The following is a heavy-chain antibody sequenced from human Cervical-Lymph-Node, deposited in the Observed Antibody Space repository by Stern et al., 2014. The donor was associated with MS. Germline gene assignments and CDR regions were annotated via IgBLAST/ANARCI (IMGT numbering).Heavy chain of an antibody. D-gene: IGHD1-26*01. CDR1: ENTFTGYY. CDR3: ARISLGSGIDY. V-gene: IGHV1-2*02. J-gene: IGHJ4*02. CDR2: INPNSGAT. Sequence: QMQLVQSGAEVKKPGASVKVTCKASENTFTGYYIHWVRQAPGQGLEWMGWINPNSGATNYAQRVQDRVSLTSDTSNTLAYMELDRLTSDDTAVYYCARISLGSGIDYWGQGSLVTVSS.